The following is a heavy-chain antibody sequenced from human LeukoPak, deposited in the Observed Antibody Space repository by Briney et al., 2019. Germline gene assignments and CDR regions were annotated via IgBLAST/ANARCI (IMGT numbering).Heavy chain of an antibody. Sequence: SETLSLTCSVSGGSISSYYGSWIRQPPGRGLECIGYIYYSGSTNYTPSLKSRVTISADTSKNQFSLKPSSVTAADTAVYYCARQSYSNYVSFWSVPWGQGTLVTVSS. V-gene: IGHV4-59*01. J-gene: IGHJ5*02. CDR3: ARQSYSNYVSFWSVP. D-gene: IGHD4-11*01. CDR1: GGSISSYY. CDR2: IYYSGST.